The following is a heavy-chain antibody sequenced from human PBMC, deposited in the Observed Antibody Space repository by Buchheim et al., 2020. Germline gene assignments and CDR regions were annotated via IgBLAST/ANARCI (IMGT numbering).Heavy chain of an antibody. V-gene: IGHV3-7*01. CDR2: IKEDGTEK. CDR3: TSPNWGSADY. Sequence: EVKLVESGGRLVQPGGSLRLSCEASGFTFSNYWMSWVRQAPGRGLEVVANIKEDGTEKYYVDSVKGRFTISRDNAKMSVYLQMNTLRVDDTAVYYCTSPNWGSADYWGQGT. CDR1: GFTFSNYW. J-gene: IGHJ4*02. D-gene: IGHD7-27*01.